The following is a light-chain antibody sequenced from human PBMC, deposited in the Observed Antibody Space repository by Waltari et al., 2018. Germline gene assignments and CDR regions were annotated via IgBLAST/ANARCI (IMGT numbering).Light chain of an antibody. J-gene: IGLJ2*01. V-gene: IGLV5-45*01. CDR3: IIIHNDAVV. CDR1: IGINVPTYK. Sequence: QAVLTQPASLSASPGASASLPCTLRIGINVPTYKIYWYQQSPGSPPQFLLKYSADSTTQPGTGAPILLYVSRDTSAKAGVLLISGGQSEDETVYYCIIIHNDAVVFCGGTKLTVL. CDR2: YSADSTT.